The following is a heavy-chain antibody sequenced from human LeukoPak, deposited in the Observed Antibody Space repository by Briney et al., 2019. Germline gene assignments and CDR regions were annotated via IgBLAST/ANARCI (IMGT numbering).Heavy chain of an antibody. D-gene: IGHD6-13*01. J-gene: IGHJ3*02. V-gene: IGHV1-2*02. CDR1: GYTFTGYY. CDR2: VNPNSGGT. Sequence: GASVKVSCKASGYTFTGYYMHWVRQAPGQGLEWMGWVNPNSGGTNYAQKFQGRVTMTRDTSISTAYMELSRLRSDDTAVYYCADSSSWYQHAFDIWGQGTMVTVSS. CDR3: ADSSSWYQHAFDI.